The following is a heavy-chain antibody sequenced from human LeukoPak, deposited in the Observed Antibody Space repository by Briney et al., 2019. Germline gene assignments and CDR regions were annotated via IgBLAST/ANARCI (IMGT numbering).Heavy chain of an antibody. CDR2: IKQDGSQK. V-gene: IGHV3-7*01. CDR1: GFTFSTHW. CDR3: ARDTGCAGGTCFSFYDY. Sequence: PGGSLRLSCAACGFTFSTHWMTWVRQAPGKGLEWVANIKQDGSQKYYVDSVKGRFTISRDNAKNSLYLQMDSLRAEDTAVYYCARDTGCAGGTCFSFYDYWGQGTLVTVSS. D-gene: IGHD2-15*01. J-gene: IGHJ4*02.